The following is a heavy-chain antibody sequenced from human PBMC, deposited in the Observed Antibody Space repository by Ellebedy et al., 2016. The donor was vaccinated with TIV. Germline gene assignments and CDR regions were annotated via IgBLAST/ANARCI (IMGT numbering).Heavy chain of an antibody. CDR1: GDTFMNYA. Sequence: SVKVSCXASGDTFMNYAIHWVRQAPGQGLEWMGGIIPLFATTEYAQRLQGRVTITADESTTTAYMELSSLRSDDTAVYYCGSRFCNTTGCPFFDVFDIWGQGTLVIVSS. J-gene: IGHJ3*02. CDR2: IIPLFATT. CDR3: GSRFCNTTGCPFFDVFDI. D-gene: IGHD2/OR15-2a*01. V-gene: IGHV1-69*13.